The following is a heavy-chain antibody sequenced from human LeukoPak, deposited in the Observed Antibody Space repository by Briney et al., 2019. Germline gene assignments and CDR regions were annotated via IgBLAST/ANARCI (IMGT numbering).Heavy chain of an antibody. V-gene: IGHV1-2*02. CDR2: INPNSGGT. Sequence: ASVKVSCKASGYTFINYAMNWVRQAPGQGLEWMGWINPNSGGTNYAQKFQGRVTMTRDTSISTAYMELSRLRSDDTAVYYCARDFNAWYEDYWGQGTLVTVSS. CDR3: ARDFNAWYEDY. D-gene: IGHD6-13*01. J-gene: IGHJ4*02. CDR1: GYTFINYA.